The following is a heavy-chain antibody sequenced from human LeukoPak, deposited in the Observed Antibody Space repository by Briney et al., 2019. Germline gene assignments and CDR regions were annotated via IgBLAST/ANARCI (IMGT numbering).Heavy chain of an antibody. V-gene: IGHV1-18*01. Sequence: ASMKVSCKASGYTFSRYGITWVRQAPGQGLEWMGWSTAYDGNTNFAQNFQARVTMTTDTSTNTAYMELRSLRSDDTAVYYCARQSFVAGDNWNYVLNGDDALDIWGQGTMVTVSS. CDR3: ARQSFVAGDNWNYVLNGDDALDI. CDR1: GYTFSRYG. CDR2: STAYDGNT. J-gene: IGHJ3*02. D-gene: IGHD1-7*01.